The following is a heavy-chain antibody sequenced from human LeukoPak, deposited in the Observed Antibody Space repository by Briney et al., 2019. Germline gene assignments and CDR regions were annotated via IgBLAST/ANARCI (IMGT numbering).Heavy chain of an antibody. V-gene: IGHV4-30-4*01. CDR1: GGSISSYY. CDR2: IYYSGST. J-gene: IGHJ4*02. D-gene: IGHD6-19*01. Sequence: SETLSLTCTVSGGSISSYYWSWIRQPPGKGLEWIGYIYYSGSTYYNPSLKSRVTISVDTSKNQFSLKLSSVTAADTAVYYCARYSSGWIDYWGQGTLVTVSS. CDR3: ARYSSGWIDY.